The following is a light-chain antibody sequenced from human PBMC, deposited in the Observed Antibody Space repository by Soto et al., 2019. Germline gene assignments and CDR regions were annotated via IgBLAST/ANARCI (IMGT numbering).Light chain of an antibody. J-gene: IGLJ1*01. CDR3: SSYAGSSNV. V-gene: IGLV2-14*01. CDR2: EVR. Sequence: QSALTQHASVSGSAGQSITISCSGTMRDVGAYNLVSWYQQHPGTAPKLIIYEVRNRPSGISSRFSGSRSGNTASLTVSGLQAEDEADYYCSSYAGSSNVFGTGTKLTVL. CDR1: MRDVGAYNL.